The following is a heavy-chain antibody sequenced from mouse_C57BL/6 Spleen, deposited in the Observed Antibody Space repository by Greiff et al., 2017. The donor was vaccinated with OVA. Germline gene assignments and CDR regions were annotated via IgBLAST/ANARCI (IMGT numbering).Heavy chain of an antibody. Sequence: EVKLMESGGGLVKPGGSLKLSCAASGFTFSDYGMHWVRQAPEKGLEWVAYISSGSSTIYYADTVKGRFTISRDNAKNTLFLQMTSLRSEDTAMYYYAITTVVEVDYWGQGTSVTVSS. CDR3: AITTVVEVDY. CDR1: GFTFSDYG. V-gene: IGHV5-17*01. CDR2: ISSGSSTI. D-gene: IGHD1-1*01. J-gene: IGHJ4*01.